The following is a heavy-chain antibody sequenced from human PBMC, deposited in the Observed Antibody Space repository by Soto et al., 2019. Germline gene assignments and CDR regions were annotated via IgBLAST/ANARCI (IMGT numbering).Heavy chain of an antibody. CDR2: IYHSGST. D-gene: IGHD2-8*01. CDR1: GGYSSSVNL. CDR3: ATFSGFFTISPFDA. V-gene: IGHV4-4*02. Sequence: SETLSLTCGLSGGYSSSVNLWSWVRPSPGRGLEWIGEIYHSGSTNYNPSLKSRVTVSVDKSKNQFSLQLTSVTAADTAVYYCATFSGFFTISPFDAWGQGILVTVS. J-gene: IGHJ5*02.